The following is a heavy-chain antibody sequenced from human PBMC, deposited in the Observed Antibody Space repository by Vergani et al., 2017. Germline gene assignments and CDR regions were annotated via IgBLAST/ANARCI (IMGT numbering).Heavy chain of an antibody. V-gene: IGHV1-46*01. Sequence: QVQLVQSGAEVKKPGASVKVSCKASGYTFTSYYMHWVRQAPGQGLEWMGIINPSGGSTSYAQKFQGRVTMTRDTSTSTVYMELSSLRSEDTAVYYCAKDSTVDSSGYYPVYYFDYWGQGTLVTVSS. D-gene: IGHD3-22*01. CDR2: INPSGGST. CDR1: GYTFTSYY. J-gene: IGHJ4*02. CDR3: AKDSTVDSSGYYPVYYFDY.